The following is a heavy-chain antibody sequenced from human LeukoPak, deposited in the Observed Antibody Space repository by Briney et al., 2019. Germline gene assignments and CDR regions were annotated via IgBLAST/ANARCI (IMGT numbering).Heavy chain of an antibody. CDR2: IGTAGDT. J-gene: IGHJ3*02. V-gene: IGHV3-13*01. CDR1: GFTFSRYD. Sequence: GGSLRLSCAASGFTFSRYDMHWVRQGTRKGLEWVSAIGTAGDTYYPGSVKGRFTISRDNSKNTLYLQMNSLRAEDTAVYYCAKVLRGIAAAYDAFDIWGQGTMVTVSS. CDR3: AKVLRGIAAAYDAFDI. D-gene: IGHD6-13*01.